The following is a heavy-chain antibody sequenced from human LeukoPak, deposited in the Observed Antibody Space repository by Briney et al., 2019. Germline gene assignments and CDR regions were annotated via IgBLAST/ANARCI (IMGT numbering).Heavy chain of an antibody. CDR3: ASYYYGSGSYGYFDY. Sequence: SETLSLTCTVSGGSISSGDYYWSWIRQPPGKGLERIGYIYYSGSTYYNPSLKSRVTISVDTSKNQFSLKLSSVTAADTAVYYCASYYYGSGSYGYFDYWGQGTLVTVSS. CDR2: IYYSGST. D-gene: IGHD3-10*01. J-gene: IGHJ4*02. V-gene: IGHV4-30-4*01. CDR1: GGSISSGDYY.